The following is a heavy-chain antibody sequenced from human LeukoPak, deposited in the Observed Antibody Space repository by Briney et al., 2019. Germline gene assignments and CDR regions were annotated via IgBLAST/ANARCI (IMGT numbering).Heavy chain of an antibody. CDR3: AKSGHSYYYTPGDFS. CDR2: AYCTGST. CDR1: GGSFSSSSAY. D-gene: IGHD3-22*01. V-gene: IGHV4-39*01. Sequence: PSETLSLTCTVSGGSFSSSSAYWGWLRQPPGKGREWIVSAYCTGSTNDNPSRKSLVTISLDTSRNQFSLRLTSVTASDAAVYYCAKSGHSYYYTPGDFSWGQGTLVAVSS. J-gene: IGHJ5*02.